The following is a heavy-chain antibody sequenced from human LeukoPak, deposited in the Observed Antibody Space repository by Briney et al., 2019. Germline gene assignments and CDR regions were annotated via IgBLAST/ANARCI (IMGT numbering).Heavy chain of an antibody. CDR3: AGGYYYDSSGYYTTFDY. V-gene: IGHV4-61*02. Sequence: PSQTLSLTCTASGGSISSGSYYWSWLRQPAGRGLEWIGRIYPSGSTNYNPSLKSRVTISVDTSKNQFSLKLSSVTAADTAVYYCAGGYYYDSSGYYTTFDYWGQGTLVTVSS. CDR1: GGSISSGSYY. CDR2: IYPSGST. D-gene: IGHD3-22*01. J-gene: IGHJ4*02.